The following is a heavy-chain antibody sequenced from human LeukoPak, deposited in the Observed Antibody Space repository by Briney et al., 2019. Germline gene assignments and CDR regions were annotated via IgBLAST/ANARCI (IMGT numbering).Heavy chain of an antibody. CDR2: ISDTGVST. CDR1: GFTFSSYA. D-gene: IGHD3-10*01. Sequence: RPGGSLRLSCAASGFTFSSYAMSWVRQAPGKGLEWVSVISDTGVSTYYADSVKGRFTISRDNSKNTLYLQMNSLRAEDTAVYYCANGRRITMVRGVIRPFDYWGQGTLVTVSS. J-gene: IGHJ4*02. V-gene: IGHV3-23*01. CDR3: ANGRRITMVRGVIRPFDY.